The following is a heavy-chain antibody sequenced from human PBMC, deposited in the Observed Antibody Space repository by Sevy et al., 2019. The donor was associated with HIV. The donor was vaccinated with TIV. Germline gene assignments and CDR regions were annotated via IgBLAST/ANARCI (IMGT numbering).Heavy chain of an antibody. V-gene: IGHV3-7*01. CDR2: IKQDGSVT. J-gene: IGHJ4*02. Sequence: GGSLRLSFPASGFSLNTYWISWVRQPPGKGGGGVPNIKQDGSVTYYVDSVKGRFTISGDNARNFLFLQMNSLRAEDTARYYCVRAVAADGSFWGQGTLVTVSS. CDR1: GFSLNTYW. CDR3: VRAVAADGSF. D-gene: IGHD6-13*01.